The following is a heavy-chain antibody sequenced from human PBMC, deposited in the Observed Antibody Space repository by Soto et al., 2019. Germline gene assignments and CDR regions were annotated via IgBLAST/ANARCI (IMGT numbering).Heavy chain of an antibody. V-gene: IGHV3-13*01. CDR1: GFGFNGYD. CDR3: ARGGDRFDGMDV. D-gene: IGHD3-16*01. J-gene: IGHJ6*02. Sequence: LSLSCAASGFGFNGYDMHWVRQAPGKNLEWVAAISTAGDTYYLGSVKGRFTISREDAKNSLSLQMNSLRVGDTAVYYCARGGDRFDGMDVWGQGTTVTVSS. CDR2: ISTAGDT.